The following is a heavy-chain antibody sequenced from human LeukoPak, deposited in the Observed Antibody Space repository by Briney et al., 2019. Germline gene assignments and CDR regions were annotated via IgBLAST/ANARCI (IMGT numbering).Heavy chain of an antibody. V-gene: IGHV3-48*04. J-gene: IGHJ4*02. CDR2: ISGGSSTI. CDR1: GFTFSTYS. D-gene: IGHD3/OR15-3a*01. Sequence: GGSLRLSCAASGFTFSTYSMNWVRQAPGKGLEWVSYISGGSSTIHYADSVKGRFTISRDNAKSTLYLQMNSLRAEDTAVYYCARDDGLTFDYWGQGTLVTVSS. CDR3: ARDDGLTFDY.